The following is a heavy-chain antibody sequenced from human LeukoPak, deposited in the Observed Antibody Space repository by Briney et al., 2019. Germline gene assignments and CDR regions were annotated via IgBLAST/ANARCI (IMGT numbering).Heavy chain of an antibody. D-gene: IGHD1-1*01. Sequence: ASVKVSCKVCGYTLTELSMHWVRQAPGKGLEWMGGFDPEDGETIYAQKFQGRVTMTEDTSTDTAYMELSSLRSEDTAVYYCATTNWDGGRTPHHYYYYYMDVWGKGTTVTVSS. CDR1: GYTLTELS. J-gene: IGHJ6*03. CDR2: FDPEDGET. CDR3: ATTNWDGGRTPHHYYYYYMDV. V-gene: IGHV1-24*01.